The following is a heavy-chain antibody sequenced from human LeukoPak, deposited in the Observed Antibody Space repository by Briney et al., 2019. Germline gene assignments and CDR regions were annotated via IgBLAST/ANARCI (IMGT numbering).Heavy chain of an antibody. Sequence: PSETLSLTCTVSGGSISTYYWSWIRQPAGKGLEWLGRIHTSGNSDYNPSLKSRVTMSVDTSKNQFSLKVRSVTAADTAVYYCAREGSATARPFVSNDYWGQGTLVTVSS. J-gene: IGHJ4*02. CDR1: GGSISTYY. D-gene: IGHD6-6*01. CDR3: AREGSATARPFVSNDY. CDR2: IHTSGNS. V-gene: IGHV4-4*07.